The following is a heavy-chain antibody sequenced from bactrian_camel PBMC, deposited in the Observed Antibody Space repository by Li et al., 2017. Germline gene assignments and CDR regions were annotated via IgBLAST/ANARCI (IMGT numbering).Heavy chain of an antibody. CDR1: GYTYSGLC. D-gene: IGHD1*01. CDR2: ILRGST. CDR3: AAKRLTWTCRGDESTYNY. V-gene: IGHV3S53*01. Sequence: HVQLVESGGGSVQAGGSLTLSCAASGYTYSGLCMGWFRQAPGKEREGVASILRGSTYYADSVKGRFTISQDNAKNTVYLQMNSLKPEDTARYYCAAKRLTWTCRGDESTYNYWGQGTQVTVS. J-gene: IGHJ4*01.